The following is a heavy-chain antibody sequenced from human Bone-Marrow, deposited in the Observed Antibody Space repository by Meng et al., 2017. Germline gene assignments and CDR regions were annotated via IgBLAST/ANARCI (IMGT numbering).Heavy chain of an antibody. V-gene: IGHV4-34*01. D-gene: IGHD2-15*01. Sequence: NHSGSTNYNPSLNSRVTISVDTSMNQFSLKLSSVTAADTAVHYCARVGYCSGGSCSFRYFDYWGQGILVTVSS. CDR3: ARVGYCSGGSCSFRYFDY. J-gene: IGHJ4*02. CDR2: NHSGST.